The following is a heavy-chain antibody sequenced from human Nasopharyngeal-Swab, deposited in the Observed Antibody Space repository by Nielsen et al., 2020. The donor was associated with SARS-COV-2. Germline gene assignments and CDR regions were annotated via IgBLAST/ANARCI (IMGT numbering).Heavy chain of an antibody. Sequence: GGSLRLSCAASGFTFSSYWMHWVRQAPGKGLVWVSRINSDGSSTRDADSVKGRSIISRDNAKNTLYLQMNRLRAEDTAVYYCARPGSSGSYDAFDIWGQGTMVTVSS. CDR1: GFTFSSYW. V-gene: IGHV3-74*01. CDR3: ARPGSSGSYDAFDI. J-gene: IGHJ3*02. D-gene: IGHD6-19*01. CDR2: INSDGSST.